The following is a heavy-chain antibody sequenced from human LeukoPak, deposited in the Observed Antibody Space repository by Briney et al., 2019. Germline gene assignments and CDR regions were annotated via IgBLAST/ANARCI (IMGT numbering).Heavy chain of an antibody. CDR3: ARETRNSAMVRDYYFDY. CDR1: GFTFSSYG. Sequence: AGRSLRLSCAASGFTFSSYGMHWVRQAPGKGLEWVAVIWYDGSNKYYADSVKGRFTISRDNSKNTLYLQMNSLRAEDTAVYYCARETRNSAMVRDYYFDYWGQGTLVTVSS. J-gene: IGHJ4*02. V-gene: IGHV3-33*01. CDR2: IWYDGSNK. D-gene: IGHD3-10*01.